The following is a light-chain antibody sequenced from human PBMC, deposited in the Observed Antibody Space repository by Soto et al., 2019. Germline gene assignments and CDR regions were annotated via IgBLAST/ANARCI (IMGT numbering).Light chain of an antibody. CDR3: SSYAGSNWYV. Sequence: QSVLTQPPSASGSPGQSVTISCTGTNSDVGGYNYVSWYQQYPGKAPKLIIYEVNERPSGVPDRFSGSKSGNTASLTVSGLQTADEADYYSSSYAGSNWYVFGTGTKSPS. CDR2: EVN. CDR1: NSDVGGYNY. V-gene: IGLV2-8*01. J-gene: IGLJ1*01.